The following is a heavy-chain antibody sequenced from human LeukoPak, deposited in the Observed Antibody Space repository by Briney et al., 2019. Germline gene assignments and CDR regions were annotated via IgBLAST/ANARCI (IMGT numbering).Heavy chain of an antibody. J-gene: IGHJ6*03. CDR3: ARVAGSSDYFTPFYYYYYMDV. CDR2: INPNSGGT. D-gene: IGHD4-17*01. V-gene: IGHV1-2*02. Sequence: ASVKVSCKASGYTFTGYYMHWVRQAPGQGLEWMGWINPNSGGTNYAQKFQGRVTMTRDTSISTAYMELSRLRSDDTAVYYCARVAGSSDYFTPFYYYYYMDVWGKGTTVIISS. CDR1: GYTFTGYY.